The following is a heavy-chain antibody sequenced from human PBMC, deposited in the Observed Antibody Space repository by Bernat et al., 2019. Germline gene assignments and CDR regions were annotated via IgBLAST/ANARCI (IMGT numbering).Heavy chain of an antibody. CDR3: ARYYYDSSGYYYLSTVSDY. CDR1: GFTFSSHS. D-gene: IGHD3-22*01. CDR2: ISSSSSYI. J-gene: IGHJ4*02. Sequence: EVQLVESGGGLVKPGGSLRLSCAASGFTFSSHSMNWVRQAPGKGLEWVSSISSSSSYIYYADSVKGRFTISRDNAKNSLYLQMNSLRAEDTAVYYCARYYYDSSGYYYLSTVSDYWGQGTLVTVSS. V-gene: IGHV3-21*01.